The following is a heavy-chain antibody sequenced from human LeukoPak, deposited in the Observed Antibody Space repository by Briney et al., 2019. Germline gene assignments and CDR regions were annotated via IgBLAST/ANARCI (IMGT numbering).Heavy chain of an antibody. CDR3: TTGAGYSSRWYNY. J-gene: IGHJ4*02. CDR1: GFTFSNYA. V-gene: IGHV3-15*01. Sequence: GGSLRLSCAASGFTFSNYAMSWVRQAPGKGLEWVGRIKSKTDGGTTDYAAPVKGRFTISRDDSKNTLYLQMNSLKTEDTAVYYCTTGAGYSSRWYNYWGQGTLVTVSS. CDR2: IKSKTDGGTT. D-gene: IGHD6-13*01.